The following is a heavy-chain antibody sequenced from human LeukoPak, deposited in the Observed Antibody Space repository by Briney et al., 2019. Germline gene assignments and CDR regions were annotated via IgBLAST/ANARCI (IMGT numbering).Heavy chain of an antibody. V-gene: IGHV3-21*01. CDR2: ISSSSSYI. CDR1: GFTFSSYS. J-gene: IGHJ4*02. D-gene: IGHD3-10*01. CDR3: ARDRVLRGSHYLDY. Sequence: PGGSLRLSCAASGFTFSSYSMNWVRQAPGKGLEWVSSISSSSSYIYYADSVKGRFTISRDNSKNTLYLQMNSLRAEDTAVYYCARDRVLRGSHYLDYWGQGTLVTVSS.